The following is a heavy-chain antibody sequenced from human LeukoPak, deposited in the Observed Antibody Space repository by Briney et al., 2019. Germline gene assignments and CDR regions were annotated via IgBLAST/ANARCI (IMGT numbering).Heavy chain of an antibody. J-gene: IGHJ4*02. CDR3: ARDDRVWFGD. CDR1: GGTFSSYA. V-gene: IGHV1-69*13. CDR2: IIPIFGTA. Sequence: GASVTVSCKASGGTFSSYAISWVRQAPGQGLEWMGGIIPIFGTANYAQKFQGRVTITADESTSTAYVELSSLRSEDTAVYYCARDDRVWFGDWGQGTLVTVSS. D-gene: IGHD3-10*01.